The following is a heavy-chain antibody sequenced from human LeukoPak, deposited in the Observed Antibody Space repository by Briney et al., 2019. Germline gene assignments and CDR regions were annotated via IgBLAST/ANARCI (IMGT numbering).Heavy chain of an antibody. CDR3: AKGFGSGPKYYYDSSGYHNYFDY. J-gene: IGHJ4*02. CDR2: ISWNSGSI. V-gene: IGHV3-9*01. Sequence: GGSLRLSCAASGFTFDDYAMHWVRQAPGKGLEWVSGISWNSGSIGYADSVKGRFTISRDNSKNTLYLQMNSLRAEDTAVYYCAKGFGSGPKYYYDSSGYHNYFDYWGQGTLVTVSS. D-gene: IGHD3-22*01. CDR1: GFTFDDYA.